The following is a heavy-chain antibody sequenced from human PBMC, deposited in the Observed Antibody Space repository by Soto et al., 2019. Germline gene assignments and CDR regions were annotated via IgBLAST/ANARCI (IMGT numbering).Heavy chain of an antibody. J-gene: IGHJ4*02. D-gene: IGHD2-8*01. CDR3: ARGGHFANGVCSALDY. CDR2: IYYGGSA. V-gene: IGHV4-59*08. CDR1: GGSISTYY. Sequence: QVQLRESGPGLVKPSETLSLTCTVSGGSISTYYWSWIRQPPGKGLEWIGYIYYGGSADYNPSLKSRVPISVDPSKKQFSLKLSSVTAADTAVYYCARGGHFANGVCSALDYWGQGTLVIVSS.